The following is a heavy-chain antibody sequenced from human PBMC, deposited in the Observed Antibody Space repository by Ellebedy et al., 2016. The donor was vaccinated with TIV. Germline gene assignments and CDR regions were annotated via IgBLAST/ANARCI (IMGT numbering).Heavy chain of an antibody. D-gene: IGHD3-22*01. J-gene: IGHJ4*02. CDR1: GFILSTNY. CDR3: ATYYYDESGYYSPDF. V-gene: IGHV3-66*01. Sequence: PGGSLRLSCAASGFILSTNYMSWVRQAPGKGLEWVSVIYPGGTTNYAYSVKDRFTISRDNSKKTVYLQMNSLRAEDTAVYYCATYYYDESGYYSPDFWGQGTLVIVSS. CDR2: IYPGGTT.